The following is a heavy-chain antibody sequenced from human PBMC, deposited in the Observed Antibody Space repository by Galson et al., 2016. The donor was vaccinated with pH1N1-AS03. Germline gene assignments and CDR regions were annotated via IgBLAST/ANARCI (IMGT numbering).Heavy chain of an antibody. CDR2: IAWNSGIT. J-gene: IGHJ1*01. V-gene: IGHV3-9*01. D-gene: IGHD5-12*01. CDR1: GFTFHDYA. CDR3: SRAVGSGYEAGLLGF. Sequence: SLRLSCAASGFTFHDYAMHWVRQAPGKGPEWVSGIAWNSGITGYGDSVKGRFTLSRDNAQNSLYLQMNSLKPEDTALYYCSRAVGSGYEAGLLGFWGPGTPVTVSS.